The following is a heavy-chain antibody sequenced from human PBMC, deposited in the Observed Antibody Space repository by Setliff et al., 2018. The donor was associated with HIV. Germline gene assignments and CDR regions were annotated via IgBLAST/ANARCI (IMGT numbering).Heavy chain of an antibody. J-gene: IGHJ4*02. D-gene: IGHD4-17*01. Sequence: SETLSLTCSVSGGSISSGSYYWSWIRQPAGKGLEWIGHIYTSGSSTYNPSLKSRFTISRDTSKNQFSLKLSSVTAADTAVYYCARAPTVVTLLDYWGQGTLVTVSS. CDR2: IYTSGSS. CDR3: ARAPTVVTLLDY. CDR1: GGSISSGSYY. V-gene: IGHV4-61*09.